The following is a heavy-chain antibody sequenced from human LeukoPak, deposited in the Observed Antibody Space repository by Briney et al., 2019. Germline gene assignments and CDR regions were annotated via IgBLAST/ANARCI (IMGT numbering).Heavy chain of an antibody. CDR3: ARGDWFDP. Sequence: PSETLSLTCAVYGGSFSGYYFNWIRQPPGKALEWIGEIYHSASTNYNPSLKSRVSISEDTSKNQFSLKLSSVTAADTAVYYCARGDWFDPWGQGTLVTVSS. CDR1: GGSFSGYY. J-gene: IGHJ5*02. V-gene: IGHV4-34*01. CDR2: IYHSAST.